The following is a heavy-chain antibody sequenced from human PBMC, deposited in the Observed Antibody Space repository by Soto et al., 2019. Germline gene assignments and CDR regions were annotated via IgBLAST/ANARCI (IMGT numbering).Heavy chain of an antibody. CDR3: ARGTYFDY. Sequence: GGSLRLSCAASGFTFSSYAMSWVHQAPGKGLEWVSAISGSGGSTYYADSVKGRFTMSRDNAKNSVYLQMDSLRAEDTAVYYCARGTYFDYWGQGTLVTVSS. V-gene: IGHV3-23*01. CDR2: ISGSGGST. J-gene: IGHJ4*02. CDR1: GFTFSSYA.